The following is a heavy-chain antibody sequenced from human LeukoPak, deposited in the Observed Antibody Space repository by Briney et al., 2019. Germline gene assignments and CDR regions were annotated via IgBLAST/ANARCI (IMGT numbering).Heavy chain of an antibody. V-gene: IGHV3-9*03. D-gene: IGHD6-19*01. CDR3: AKGKQGLGRSYFDY. CDR1: GFTFDDYA. Sequence: GGSLRLSCAASGFTFDDYAMHWVRQAPGKGLEWVSGISWNSGSIGYAGSVKGRFTISRDNAKNSLYLRMNSLRAEDMALYYCAKGKQGLGRSYFDYWGQGTLVTVSS. J-gene: IGHJ4*02. CDR2: ISWNSGSI.